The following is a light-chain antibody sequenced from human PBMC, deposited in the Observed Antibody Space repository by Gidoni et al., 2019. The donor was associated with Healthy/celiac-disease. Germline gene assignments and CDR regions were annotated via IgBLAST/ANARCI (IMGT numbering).Light chain of an antibody. CDR1: QSISSW. Sequence: DIQMTHPPSTLSASVGDRVTITCRASQSISSWLDWYQQKPGKAPKLLIYKASSLESGVPSRFSGSGSGTEFTFTISSLQPDDFATYYCQQYNSYPLTFGGGTKVEIK. CDR3: QQYNSYPLT. CDR2: KAS. J-gene: IGKJ4*01. V-gene: IGKV1-5*03.